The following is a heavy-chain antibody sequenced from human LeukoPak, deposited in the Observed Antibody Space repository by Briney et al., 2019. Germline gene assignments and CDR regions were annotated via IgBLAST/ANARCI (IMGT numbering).Heavy chain of an antibody. CDR3: ARAPSEVGGYYPEYFRH. V-gene: IGHV3-74*01. CDR2: INSDGKT. CDR1: GFTVSRYW. J-gene: IGHJ1*01. Sequence: GGSLRLSCDASGFTVSRYWMRWVRQAPGKGLVWVSRINSDGKTNYADSVKGRFTISRDNAKNTVSLQMDSLRAEDTGVYYSARAPSEVGGYYPEYFRHWGQGTLVTVSS. D-gene: IGHD3-22*01.